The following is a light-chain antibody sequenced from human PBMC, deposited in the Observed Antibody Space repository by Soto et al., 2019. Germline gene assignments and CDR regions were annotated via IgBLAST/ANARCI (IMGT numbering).Light chain of an antibody. V-gene: IGKV2D-29*01. CDR3: MQSIQFPIT. Sequence: DIVLTQTTLSLSVTPGQPAPISYKPSKSVLHSDGKTYLYWYLQKPGHPPQLMIYEVSNRFSGVPDRFSGSGSGTDFTLKISRVEAEDVGVYYCMQSIQFPITFGQGTRLEIK. J-gene: IGKJ5*01. CDR1: KSVLHSDGKTY. CDR2: EVS.